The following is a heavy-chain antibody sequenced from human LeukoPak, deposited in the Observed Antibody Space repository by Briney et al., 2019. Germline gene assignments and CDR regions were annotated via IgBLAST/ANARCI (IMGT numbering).Heavy chain of an antibody. CDR2: INPGGGST. CDR3: AKDLQWDHPGLDL. V-gene: IGHV1-46*01. D-gene: IGHD1-26*01. CDR1: GYSFTSYS. Sequence: ASVKVSCKASGYSFTSYSIHWVRQAPGQGLESMGIINPGGGSTSYAQKFQDRVTMTRDTSTSTVYMELNSLRSEDTAVYYCAKDLQWDHPGLDLWGQGTLVIVSS. J-gene: IGHJ5*02.